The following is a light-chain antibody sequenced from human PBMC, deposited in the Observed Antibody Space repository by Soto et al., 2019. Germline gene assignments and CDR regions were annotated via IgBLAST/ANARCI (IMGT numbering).Light chain of an antibody. CDR1: QSISSW. V-gene: IGKV1-5*01. CDR2: DAS. J-gene: IGKJ1*01. Sequence: DIKMTQSPSTLSASVGERVTSAIRASQSISSWLAWYQQKPGKAPKLLIYDASSLESVVPSGFRGSGSGTEVSLTISCLQPEDFATYYCQQYNSDSTYGRGTKVDNK. CDR3: QQYNSDST.